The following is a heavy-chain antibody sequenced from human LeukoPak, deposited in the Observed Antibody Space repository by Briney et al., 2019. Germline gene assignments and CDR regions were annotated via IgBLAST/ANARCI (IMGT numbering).Heavy chain of an antibody. CDR1: GFTFSSYW. CDR3: ARDVPGKGDQLDY. J-gene: IGHJ4*02. D-gene: IGHD2-21*02. Sequence: GGSLRLSCLASGFTFSSYWMHWVRQAPGKGLVWVSRINSDRSSTNYADSVKGRFTISRDNAKNTLYLQMNSLRAEETAVYYCARDVPGKGDQLDYWGQGTLVTVCS. V-gene: IGHV3-74*01. CDR2: INSDRSST.